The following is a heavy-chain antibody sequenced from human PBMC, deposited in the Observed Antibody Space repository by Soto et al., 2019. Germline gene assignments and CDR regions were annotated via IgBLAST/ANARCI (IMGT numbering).Heavy chain of an antibody. D-gene: IGHD6-19*01. Sequence: ASVKVSCKASGYTFTSYGMRWVRQAPGQGLEWMGWISAYNGNTNYAQKLQGRVTMTTDTSTSTAYMELRSLRSDDTAVYYCASTNSGWYPTALFLWGQGTLVTVSS. V-gene: IGHV1-18*01. CDR3: ASTNSGWYPTALFL. J-gene: IGHJ4*02. CDR2: ISAYNGNT. CDR1: GYTFTSYG.